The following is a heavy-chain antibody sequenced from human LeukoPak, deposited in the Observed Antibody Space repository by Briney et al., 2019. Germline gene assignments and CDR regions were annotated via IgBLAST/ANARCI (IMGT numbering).Heavy chain of an antibody. Sequence: GGSLRLSCAASGFTVSSNYMSWVRQAPGKGLEWVSVIYSGGSTYYADSVKGRFTISRDNSKNTLYLQMNSLRAEDTAVYYCARDDVVVVAATMTFDYWGQGTLVTVSS. V-gene: IGHV3-53*01. CDR1: GFTVSSNY. J-gene: IGHJ4*02. CDR3: ARDDVVVVAATMTFDY. CDR2: IYSGGST. D-gene: IGHD2-15*01.